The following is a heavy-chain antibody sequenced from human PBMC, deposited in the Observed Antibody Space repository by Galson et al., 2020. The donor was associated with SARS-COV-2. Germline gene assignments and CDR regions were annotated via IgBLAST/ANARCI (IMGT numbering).Heavy chain of an antibody. J-gene: IGHJ4*02. CDR3: AIAFPPTLTILH. Sequence: LSLTCAAPGFTFSDAWINWVRQAPGKGQEGNGHIKTNSDAGTKDRAAPVKGRFTLPRDDSTKHVSLQMNSLKTEDTAVYYCAIAFPPTLTILHWGQGTLVSVS. V-gene: IGHV3-15*01. CDR1: GFTFSDAW. CDR2: IKTNSDAGTK. D-gene: IGHD4-4*01.